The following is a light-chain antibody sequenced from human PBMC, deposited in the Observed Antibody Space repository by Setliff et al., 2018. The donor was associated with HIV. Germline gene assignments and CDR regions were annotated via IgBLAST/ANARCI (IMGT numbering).Light chain of an antibody. Sequence: QSVLTQHASVSGSPGQSITISCTGTGSDVATSKYVSWYQQHPGKAPKLLIYEVTERPSGVSARFSGFKSGNTASLIISGLQAEDEADYYCSSFGRNSLFVFGSGTKVTVL. CDR2: EVT. V-gene: IGLV2-14*01. J-gene: IGLJ1*01. CDR3: SSFGRNSLFV. CDR1: GSDVATSKY.